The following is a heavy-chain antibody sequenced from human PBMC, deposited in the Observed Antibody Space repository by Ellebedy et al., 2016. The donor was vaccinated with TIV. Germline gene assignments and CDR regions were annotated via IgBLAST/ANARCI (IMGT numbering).Heavy chain of an antibody. D-gene: IGHD3-10*01. CDR1: GYTFTSYY. V-gene: IGHV1-46*01. CDR3: ARDYYGSGSFLPALGH. J-gene: IGHJ4*02. CDR2: INPSDGKT. Sequence: GGSLRLSXKASGYTFTSYYIHWVRQAPGQGLEWMGLINPSDGKTKYEERFQGRLTMTRSTSSSTVFMQLSSLGSEDTAVYFCARDYYGSGSFLPALGHWGQGTLVTVSS.